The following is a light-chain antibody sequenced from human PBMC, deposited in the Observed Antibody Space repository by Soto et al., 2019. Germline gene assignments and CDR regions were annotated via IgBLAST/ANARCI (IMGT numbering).Light chain of an antibody. V-gene: IGKV3-15*01. CDR2: DAS. J-gene: IGKJ4*01. Sequence: EIVMTQSPATLSVSPGERATLSCRASQSVNSNLAWYQQKPGQAPRLLIYDASTRATDIPARFSGSGSGTEFTLTISSLQSEDFAVYYCQQYNNFGGGTKVDI. CDR1: QSVNSN. CDR3: QQYNN.